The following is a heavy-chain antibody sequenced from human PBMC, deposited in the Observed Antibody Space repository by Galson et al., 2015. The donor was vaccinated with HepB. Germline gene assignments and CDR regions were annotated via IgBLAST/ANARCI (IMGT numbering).Heavy chain of an antibody. CDR3: AREGGSGWYDDAFDI. V-gene: IGHV3-30-3*01. J-gene: IGHJ3*02. CDR1: GFTFSSYA. CDR2: ISYDGSNK. Sequence: SLRLSCAASGFTFSSYAMHWVRQAPGKGLEWVAVISYDGSNKYYADSVKGRFTISRDNSKNTLYLQMNSLRAEDTAVYYCAREGGSGWYDDAFDIWGQGTMVTVSS. D-gene: IGHD6-19*01.